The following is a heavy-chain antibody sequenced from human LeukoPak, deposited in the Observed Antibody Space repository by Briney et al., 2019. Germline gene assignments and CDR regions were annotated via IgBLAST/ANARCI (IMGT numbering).Heavy chain of an antibody. CDR1: GFTFSDYY. Sequence: PGGSLRLSCAASGFTFSDYYMSWIRQAPGKGLEWVPYISSSGNTIYYADSVKGRFTISRDNAKNSLYLQMNSLRAEDTAVYYCASRWAPRDWEPDAFDIWGQGTMVTVSS. V-gene: IGHV3-11*04. CDR3: ASRWAPRDWEPDAFDI. D-gene: IGHD1-14*01. CDR2: ISSSGNTI. J-gene: IGHJ3*02.